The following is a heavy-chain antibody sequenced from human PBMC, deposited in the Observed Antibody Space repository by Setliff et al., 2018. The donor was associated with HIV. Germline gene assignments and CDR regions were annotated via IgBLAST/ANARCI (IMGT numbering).Heavy chain of an antibody. D-gene: IGHD3-22*01. V-gene: IGHV4-59*08. CDR2: IYYSGST. Sequence: ETLSLTCTVSGGSISSYYWSWIRQPPGKGLEWIGYIYYSGSTNYNPSLKSRVTISVDTSKNQFSLKLSSVTAADTAVYYCARGGRDFYDSSGYYWNYWGQGTLVTVSS. J-gene: IGHJ4*02. CDR1: GGSISSYY. CDR3: ARGGRDFYDSSGYYWNY.